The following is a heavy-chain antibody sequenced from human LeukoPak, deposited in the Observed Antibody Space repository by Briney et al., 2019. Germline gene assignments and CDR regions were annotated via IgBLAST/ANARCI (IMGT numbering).Heavy chain of an antibody. CDR2: ITTSSRS. CDR1: GFAFSDYS. Sequence: GRSLRLSCAASGFAFSDYSMNWIRQAPGKGLEWVSSITTSSRSYTSYADSVKGRFTISRDNARNSLYLQMNSLRAEDRAVYYCARDHWYGSDYWGQGTLVTVSS. CDR3: ARDHWYGSDY. V-gene: IGHV3-11*05. J-gene: IGHJ4*02. D-gene: IGHD3-10*01.